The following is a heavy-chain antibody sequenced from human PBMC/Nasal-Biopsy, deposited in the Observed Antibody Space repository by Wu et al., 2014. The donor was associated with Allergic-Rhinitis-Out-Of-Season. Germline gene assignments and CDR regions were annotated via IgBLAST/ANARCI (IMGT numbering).Heavy chain of an antibody. J-gene: IGHJ4*02. Sequence: LSCAASGFAFSSHAMAWVRQAPGKGLEWVSGITSGGSTYYAESLKGRLTISRDIAKNTMFLQMDNLRAEDTAIYYCVQLRDWVLYSPFDSWGQGTQVTVSS. CDR3: VQLRDWVLYSPFDS. CDR2: ITSGGST. V-gene: IGHV3-23*01. CDR1: GFAFSSHA. D-gene: IGHD2-21*01.